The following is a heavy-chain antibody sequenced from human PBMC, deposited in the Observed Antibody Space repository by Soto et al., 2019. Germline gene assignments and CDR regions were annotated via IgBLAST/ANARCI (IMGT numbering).Heavy chain of an antibody. J-gene: IGHJ3*02. V-gene: IGHV3-30-3*01. CDR1: GFTFSSYA. D-gene: IGHD4-17*01. CDR2: ISYDGSNK. CDR3: ARDPRSGDAFDI. Sequence: GGSLRLSCAASGFTFSSYAMHWVRQAPGKGLEWVAVISYDGSNKYYADSVKGRFTISRDNSKNTLYLQMNSLRAEDTAVYYCARDPRSGDAFDIWGQGTMVTVSS.